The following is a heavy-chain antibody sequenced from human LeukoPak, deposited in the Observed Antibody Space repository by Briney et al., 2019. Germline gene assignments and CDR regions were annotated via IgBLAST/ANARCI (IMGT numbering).Heavy chain of an antibody. CDR2: ISGSGGST. CDR1: GFTFGSYG. Sequence: PGGSLRLSCAASGFTFGSYGMSWVRQAPGKGLEWVSAISGSGGSTYYADSVKGRFTISRDNSKNTLYLQMNSLRAEDTAVYYCARRAGAYSHPYDYWGQGTLVTVSS. CDR3: ARRAGAYSHPYDY. J-gene: IGHJ4*02. V-gene: IGHV3-23*01. D-gene: IGHD4/OR15-4a*01.